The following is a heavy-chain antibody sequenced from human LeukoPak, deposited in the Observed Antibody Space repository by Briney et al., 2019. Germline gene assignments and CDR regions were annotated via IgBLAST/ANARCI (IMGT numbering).Heavy chain of an antibody. J-gene: IGHJ5*02. V-gene: IGHV4-39*07. Sequence: SETQSLTCTVSGGSISSTSYYWGWIRQPPGKGLEWIGSIYYSGSTYYNPSLKSRVTISVDTSKNQFSLKLSSVTAADTAVYYCARGMGATTWFDPWGQGTLVTVSS. CDR3: ARGMGATTWFDP. D-gene: IGHD1-26*01. CDR1: GGSISSTSYY. CDR2: IYYSGST.